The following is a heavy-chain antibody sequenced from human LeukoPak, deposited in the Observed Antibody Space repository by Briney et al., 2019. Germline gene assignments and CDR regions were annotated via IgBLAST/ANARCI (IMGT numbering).Heavy chain of an antibody. J-gene: IGHJ4*02. Sequence: GGSLRLSCAASGFTFSSYGMHWVRQAPGKGLEWVAVISHDGSNKYYADSVKGRFTISRDNSKNTLYLQMNSLRAEDTAVYYCAKDTSTLFPGPDYWGQGILVTVSS. CDR1: GFTFSSYG. CDR2: ISHDGSNK. V-gene: IGHV3-30*18. D-gene: IGHD3-10*01. CDR3: AKDTSTLFPGPDY.